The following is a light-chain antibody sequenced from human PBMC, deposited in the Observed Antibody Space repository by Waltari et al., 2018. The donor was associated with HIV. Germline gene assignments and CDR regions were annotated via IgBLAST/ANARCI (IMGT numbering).Light chain of an antibody. CDR3: QQSYSTPLT. Sequence: LQLTHTPSPLPPSVGAHVTITCPASQSISSYLNWYQQKPGKAPKLLIYAASSLQSGVPSRFSGSGSGTDFTLTISSLQPEDFATYYCQQSYSTPLTFGGGTKVEIK. CDR2: AAS. J-gene: IGKJ4*01. V-gene: IGKV1-39*01. CDR1: QSISSY.